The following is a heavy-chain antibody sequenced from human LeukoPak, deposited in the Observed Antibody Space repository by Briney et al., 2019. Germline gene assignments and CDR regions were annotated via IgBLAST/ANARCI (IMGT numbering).Heavy chain of an antibody. D-gene: IGHD3-22*01. CDR1: GFTSSSYA. CDR3: TKRPVVVITTPYFDY. J-gene: IGHJ4*02. Sequence: GGSLRLSCAASGFTSSSYAMSWVRQAPGKGLEWVSSISGSGTSTYYADSVKGRFTISRDNSKNTLFLQMNSLRAEDTAVYYCTKRPVVVITTPYFDYWGQGTLVTVSS. CDR2: ISGSGTST. V-gene: IGHV3-23*01.